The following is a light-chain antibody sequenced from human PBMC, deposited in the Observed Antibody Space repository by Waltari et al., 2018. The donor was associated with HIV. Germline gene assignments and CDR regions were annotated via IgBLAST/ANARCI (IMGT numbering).Light chain of an antibody. CDR2: EAS. Sequence: AIQLTQSPSSLSASVGDRVTSTCRASQGISSALAWYQQKPGKAPKLLIYEASSLESGVPSRFSGSGSGTDFTLTISSLQPADFATYYCQHFNSYPHTFGQGTKLEIK. CDR3: QHFNSYPHT. J-gene: IGKJ2*01. V-gene: IGKV1-13*02. CDR1: QGISSA.